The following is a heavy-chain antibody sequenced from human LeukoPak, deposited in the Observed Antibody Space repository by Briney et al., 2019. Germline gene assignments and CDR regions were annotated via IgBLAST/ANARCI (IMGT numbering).Heavy chain of an antibody. J-gene: IGHJ4*02. CDR1: GFSFNSFA. Sequence: PGGSLRLSCTASGFSFNSFAMSWVRQAPGKGLEWVSTISGSGEITYYTESVRGRFTISRDNSKKTVFLQMSSLRDEDTAVYYCAKGRGSGSYSSSDYWGRGTLVTVSS. CDR2: ISGSGEIT. D-gene: IGHD3-10*01. V-gene: IGHV3-23*01. CDR3: AKGRGSGSYSSSDY.